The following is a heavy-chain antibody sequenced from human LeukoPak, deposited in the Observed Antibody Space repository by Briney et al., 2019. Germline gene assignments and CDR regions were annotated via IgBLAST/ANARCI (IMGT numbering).Heavy chain of an antibody. V-gene: IGHV4-34*01. CDR1: RGSFLGDH. Sequence: ETLSPACSVHRGSFLGDHWSWIRQPPGKGLEWIGEIKHSGGTNYNPSLKSRVTISVDTSKNQFSLKLSSVTAADTAVYYCARGGSSRYSQTRAEYFQHWGQGTLVTVSS. CDR2: IKHSGGT. J-gene: IGHJ1*01. D-gene: IGHD6-13*01. CDR3: ARGGSSRYSQTRAEYFQH.